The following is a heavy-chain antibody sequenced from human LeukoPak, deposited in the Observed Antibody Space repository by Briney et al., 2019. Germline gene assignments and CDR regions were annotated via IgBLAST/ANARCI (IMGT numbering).Heavy chain of an antibody. J-gene: IGHJ4*02. CDR3: AKGRGVGDY. CDR1: GFTFSSYV. D-gene: IGHD1-26*01. CDR2: ISYDGSNE. Sequence: GGSLRLSCAASGFTFSSYVMHWVRQAPGKGLEWVAIISYDGSNEYYADSVKGRFTISRDNSKNTLYLQMNSLRAEDTAVYYCAKGRGVGDYWGQGTLVTVSS. V-gene: IGHV3-30*04.